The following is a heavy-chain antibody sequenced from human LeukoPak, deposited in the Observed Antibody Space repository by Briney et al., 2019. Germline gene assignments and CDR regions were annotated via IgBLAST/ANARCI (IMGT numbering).Heavy chain of an antibody. CDR1: GFPFSSYS. J-gene: IGHJ4*02. Sequence: PGGSLRLSCAASGFPFSSYSMNWVRRAPGKGLEWVSSIISSSSSIYYAALVKGRFTISRDNAKNSLYLQMNSLRVEDTAVYYCARSRDYCTNGVCFYFDYWGQGTLVTVSS. CDR3: ARSRDYCTNGVCFYFDY. CDR2: IISSSSSI. V-gene: IGHV3-21*01. D-gene: IGHD2-8*01.